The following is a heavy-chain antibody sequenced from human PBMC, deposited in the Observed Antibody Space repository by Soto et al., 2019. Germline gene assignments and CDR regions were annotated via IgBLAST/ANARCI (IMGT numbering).Heavy chain of an antibody. CDR2: INHSGST. CDR1: GGSFSGYY. CDR3: ARREYYETFAY. J-gene: IGHJ4*02. D-gene: IGHD3-22*01. Sequence: PSETLSLTCAVYGGSFSGYYWSGIRQPPGKGLEWIGEINHSGSTNYNPSLKSRVTISVDTSKNQFSLKLSSVTAADTAVYYCARREYYETFAYWGQGTLVTVSS. V-gene: IGHV4-34*01.